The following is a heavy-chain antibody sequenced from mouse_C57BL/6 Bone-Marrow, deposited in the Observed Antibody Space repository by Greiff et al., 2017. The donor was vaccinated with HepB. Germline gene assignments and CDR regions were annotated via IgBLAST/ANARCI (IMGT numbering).Heavy chain of an antibody. J-gene: IGHJ4*01. CDR2: IYPGNSDT. V-gene: IGHV1-5*01. CDR3: TLYLYAMDY. D-gene: IGHD5-1-1*01. CDR1: GYTFTSYW. Sequence: VQLQQSGTVLARPGASVKMSCKTSGYTFTSYWMHWVKQRPGQGLEWIGAIYPGNSDTSYNQKFKGKAKLTAVTSASTAYMERSSLTNEDSAVYYCTLYLYAMDYWGQGTSVTVSS.